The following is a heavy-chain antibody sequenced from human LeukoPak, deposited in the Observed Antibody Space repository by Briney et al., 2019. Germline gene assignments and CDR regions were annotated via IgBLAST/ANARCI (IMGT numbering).Heavy chain of an antibody. J-gene: IGHJ1*01. CDR1: GFTFSSYG. CDR2: ISHDGSKK. V-gene: IGHV3-30*18. CDR3: AKDPYSGSFEYFQH. D-gene: IGHD1-26*01. Sequence: GGSLRLSWAASGFTFSSYGMHWVRQAPGKGLEWVAVISHDGSKKYYADSVKGRFTISGDNSKNTLYLQMNSLRDEDTAVYYCAKDPYSGSFEYFQHWGQGTLVTVSS.